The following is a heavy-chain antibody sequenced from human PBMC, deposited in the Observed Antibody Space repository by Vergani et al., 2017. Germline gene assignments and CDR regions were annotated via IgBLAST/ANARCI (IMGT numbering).Heavy chain of an antibody. CDR2: ISWNSNSI. Sequence: EVQLEESGGGLVLPGRSLRLSCVASGFTSAGYAMHWVRQAPGKGLEWVSGISWNSNSIGYADSVKGRFTISRDNAKNSLYLQMNSLRAEDTALYYCAKNLVTSSGGGWFDPWGQGTLFTVSS. V-gene: IGHV3-9*02. D-gene: IGHD6-6*01. CDR1: GFTSAGYA. J-gene: IGHJ5*02. CDR3: AKNLVTSSGGGWFDP.